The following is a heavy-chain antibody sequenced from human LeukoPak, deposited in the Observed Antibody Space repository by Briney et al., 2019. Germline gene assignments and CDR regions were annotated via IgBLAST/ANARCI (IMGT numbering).Heavy chain of an antibody. V-gene: IGHV1-69*05. D-gene: IGHD5-24*01. CDR1: GGTFSSYA. CDR2: IIPIFGTA. J-gene: IGHJ4*02. Sequence: SVKVSCKHSGGTFSSYAISWVRQAPGQGREWMGGIIPIFGTANYAQKFQGRVTITTDESTSTAYMELSSLRSEDTAVYYCAASEMATIPGNFDYWGQGTLVTVSS. CDR3: AASEMATIPGNFDY.